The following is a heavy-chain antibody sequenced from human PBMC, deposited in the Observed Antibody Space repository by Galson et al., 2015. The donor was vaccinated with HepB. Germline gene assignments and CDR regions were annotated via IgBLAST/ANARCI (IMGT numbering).Heavy chain of an antibody. V-gene: IGHV3-15*05. CDR1: GFFFTKAW. Sequence: LRLSCAASGFFFTKAWMSWFRQAPGKGLEWVGRIKSNADGGTADYAAPVQGRFIFSRDDSKSTLYLHMSSLKSEDTAIYYCTTGSVMGIITWAEDYWGQGTLVTVSS. D-gene: IGHD3-10*01. CDR2: IKSNADGGTA. J-gene: IGHJ4*02. CDR3: TTGSVMGIITWAEDY.